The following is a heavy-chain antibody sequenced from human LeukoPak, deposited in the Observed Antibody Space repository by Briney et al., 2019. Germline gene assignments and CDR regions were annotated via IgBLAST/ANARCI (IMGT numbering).Heavy chain of an antibody. CDR2: FDPEDGET. CDR1: GYTLTQLS. V-gene: IGHV1-24*01. CDR3: AHKTAAAFGY. Sequence: GASVKVSCKVSGYTLTQLSMHWLRQAPGKGLEWMGGFDPEDGETIYAQKFQGRVTMTEDTSTDTAYMELSSLRSEDTAVYYCAHKTAAAFGYWGQGTLVTVSS. J-gene: IGHJ4*02. D-gene: IGHD2-2*01.